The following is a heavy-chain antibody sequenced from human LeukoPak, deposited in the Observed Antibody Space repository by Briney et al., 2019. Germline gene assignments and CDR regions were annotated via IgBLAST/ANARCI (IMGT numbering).Heavy chain of an antibody. CDR3: ARVETAMAYFDY. J-gene: IGHJ4*02. CDR2: IYYSGST. Sequence: PSETLSLTCTVSGGSISSGGYYWSWIRQHPGTGLEWIGYIYYSGSTYYNPSLKSRVTISVDTSKNQFSLKLSSVTAADTAVYYCARVETAMAYFDYWGQGTLVTVCS. D-gene: IGHD5-18*01. V-gene: IGHV4-31*03. CDR1: GGSISSGGYY.